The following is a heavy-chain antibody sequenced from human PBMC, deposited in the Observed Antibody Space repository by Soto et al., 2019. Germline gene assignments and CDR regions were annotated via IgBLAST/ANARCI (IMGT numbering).Heavy chain of an antibody. V-gene: IGHV3-33*01. D-gene: IGHD6-6*01. Sequence: QVQLVESGGGVVQPGRSLRLSCAASGFTFSSYGMHWVRQAPGKGLEWVAVIWYDGSNKYYADSVKGRFTISRDNSKNTLYLQMNSLRAEDTAVYYCARDAWSSSTGWFDPWGQGTLVTVSS. CDR3: ARDAWSSSTGWFDP. J-gene: IGHJ5*02. CDR2: IWYDGSNK. CDR1: GFTFSSYG.